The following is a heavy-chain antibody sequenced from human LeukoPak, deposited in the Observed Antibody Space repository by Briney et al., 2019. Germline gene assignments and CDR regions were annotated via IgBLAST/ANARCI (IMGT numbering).Heavy chain of an antibody. Sequence: GGSLRLSCVASGFTFSDHWMYWVRQTEKGLAWVAYIKHDGGETDYVDSVKGRFTVSRDNAKKSMYLQMNSLRGDDAAVCYCVKDCRGYCNDMSPSLGQGTLVTVSS. V-gene: IGHV3-7*01. D-gene: IGHD2-15*01. J-gene: IGHJ5*02. CDR2: IKHDGGET. CDR3: VKDCRGYCNDMSPS. CDR1: GFTFSDHW.